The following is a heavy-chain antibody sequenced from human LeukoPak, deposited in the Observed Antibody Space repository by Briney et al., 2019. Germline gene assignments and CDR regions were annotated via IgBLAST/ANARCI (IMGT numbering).Heavy chain of an antibody. CDR1: GDSISSYY. CDR2: IYYNGSP. V-gene: IGHV4-59*01. Sequence: SETLSLTCTVSGDSISSYYWNWIRQPPGKGLERIGYIYYNGSPNYNPSLKSRVTISVDTSKNQFSLKLSSVTAADTAVYYCARSVYGGKDGDFDYWGQGTLVTVSS. J-gene: IGHJ4*02. CDR3: ARSVYGGKDGDFDY. D-gene: IGHD4-23*01.